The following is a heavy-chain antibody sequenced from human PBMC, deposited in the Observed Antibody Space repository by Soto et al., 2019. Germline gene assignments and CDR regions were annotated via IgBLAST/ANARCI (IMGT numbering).Heavy chain of an antibody. V-gene: IGHV1-69*04. D-gene: IGHD2-15*01. CDR3: ARDKGYCSDTSCPDFDY. J-gene: IGHJ4*02. CDR2: VIPNLGVT. CDR1: GGGLGSCT. Sequence: GTSVELSWKACGGGLGSCTCRWVRQATGQGLEWMGRVIPNLGVTNYAKKFQGRFTIVVDTSTSTAYMELNSLRYEDTAVYYCARDKGYCSDTSCPDFDYWGQGTLVTVSS.